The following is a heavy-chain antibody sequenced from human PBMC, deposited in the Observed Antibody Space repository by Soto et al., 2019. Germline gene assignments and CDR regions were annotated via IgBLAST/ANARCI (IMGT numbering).Heavy chain of an antibody. V-gene: IGHV4-34*01. CDR1: AGSLSGYY. CDR3: ARGRYNWNY. Sequence: SETRSLPWAVDAGSLSGYYWSWIRQPPGKGLEWIGEINHSGSTNYTPSLKSRVTISVDTSKNQFSLKLSSVTAADTAGYCCARGRYNWNYWGQGTLVTLSS. J-gene: IGHJ4*02. D-gene: IGHD1-20*01. CDR2: INHSGST.